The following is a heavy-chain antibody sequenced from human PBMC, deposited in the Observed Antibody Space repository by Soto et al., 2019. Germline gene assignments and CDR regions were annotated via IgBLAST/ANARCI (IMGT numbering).Heavy chain of an antibody. Sequence: QVQLVESGGGVVQPGRSLSLSCAASGFTFRDHGIHWVRQAPGKGLEWVAGIGYDGTKSNYEDSVKGRFTISRDNSKNTVSLQMNSLSAEDTAAYYCGREKNAKVYVGKDFDYWGQGTLVIVSS. J-gene: IGHJ4*02. V-gene: IGHV3-33*01. D-gene: IGHD3-16*01. CDR2: IGYDGTKS. CDR3: GREKNAKVYVGKDFDY. CDR1: GFTFRDHG.